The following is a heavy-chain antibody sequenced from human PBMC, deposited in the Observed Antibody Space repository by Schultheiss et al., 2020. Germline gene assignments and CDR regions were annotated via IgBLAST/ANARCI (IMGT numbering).Heavy chain of an antibody. CDR1: GYTFTGYY. D-gene: IGHD2-2*01. Sequence: SVKVSCKASGYTFTGYYMHWVRQAPGQGLKWMGRIIPILGIANYAQKFQGRVTITADKSTSTAYMELSSLRAEDTAVYYCARDGIVVVPAATYYYYMDVWGKGTTVTVSS. CDR2: IIPILGIA. CDR3: ARDGIVVVPAATYYYYMDV. J-gene: IGHJ6*03. V-gene: IGHV1-69*04.